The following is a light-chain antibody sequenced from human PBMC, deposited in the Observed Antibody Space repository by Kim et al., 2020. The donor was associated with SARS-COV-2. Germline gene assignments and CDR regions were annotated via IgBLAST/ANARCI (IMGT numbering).Light chain of an antibody. CDR2: GAS. CDR1: QTVTSNY. V-gene: IGKV3-20*01. J-gene: IGKJ1*01. CDR3: QQYGSSPAT. Sequence: SPGERAPLSCRASQTVTSNYLAWYQQKPGQPPRLLIYGASSRAAVIPDRCSGSGSATDVTITSSRLEHEYFAVYYCQQYGSSPATFGQGTKVDIK.